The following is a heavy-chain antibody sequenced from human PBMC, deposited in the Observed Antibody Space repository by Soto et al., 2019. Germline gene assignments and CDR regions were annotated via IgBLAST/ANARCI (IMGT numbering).Heavy chain of an antibody. J-gene: IGHJ4*02. CDR1: GYSCTSYW. V-gene: IGHV5-51*01. CDR2: IYPGDSDT. Sequence: GESLKISCKGSGYSCTSYWIGGVRQMPGKGLEWMGIIYPGDSDTRYSPSFQGQVTISADKSISTAYLQWSSLKASDTAMYYCARRPSERGLDYWGQGTLVTVSS. CDR3: ARRPSERGLDY. D-gene: IGHD5-12*01.